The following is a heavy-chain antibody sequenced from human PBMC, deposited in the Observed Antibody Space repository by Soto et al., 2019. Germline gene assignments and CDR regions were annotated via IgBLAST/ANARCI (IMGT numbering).Heavy chain of an antibody. CDR3: ARATYYYYGMDV. CDR2: INHSGST. J-gene: IGHJ6*02. V-gene: IGHV4-34*01. Sequence: LWGNPALTCAVYGGSFSGYYWSWIRQPPGKGLEWIGEINHSGSTNYNPSLKSRVTISVDTSKNQFSLKLSSVTAADTAVYYCARATYYYYGMDVWGQVTTGTV. CDR1: GGSFSGYY.